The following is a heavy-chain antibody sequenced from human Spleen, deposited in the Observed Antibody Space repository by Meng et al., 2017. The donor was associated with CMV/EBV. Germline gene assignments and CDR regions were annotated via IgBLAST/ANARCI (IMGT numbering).Heavy chain of an antibody. Sequence: GGSLRLSWAASGFTFSSYAMSWVRQAPGKGLEWVSAISGSGGSTYYADSVKGRFTISRDNSKNTLYLQMNSLRAEDTAVYYCAKVYRGDFWSGPRGDFDYWGQGTLVTVSS. CDR3: AKVYRGDFWSGPRGDFDY. V-gene: IGHV3-23*01. CDR2: ISGSGGST. D-gene: IGHD3-3*01. CDR1: GFTFSSYA. J-gene: IGHJ4*02.